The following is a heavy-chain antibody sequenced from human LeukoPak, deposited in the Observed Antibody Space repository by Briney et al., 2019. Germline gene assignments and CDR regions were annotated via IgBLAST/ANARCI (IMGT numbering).Heavy chain of an antibody. V-gene: IGHV3-74*01. J-gene: IGHJ4*02. CDR3: AKDHTRVLRYFDWLPSLDY. Sequence: GGSLRLSCAASGFTFSGYWMHWVRQVPEKGLVLVSRIDNGGSGTTYADSVKGRFTVSRDNAKNTLYLQMNSLRAEDTAVYYCAKDHTRVLRYFDWLPSLDYWGQGTLVTVSS. D-gene: IGHD3-9*01. CDR2: IDNGGSGT. CDR1: GFTFSGYW.